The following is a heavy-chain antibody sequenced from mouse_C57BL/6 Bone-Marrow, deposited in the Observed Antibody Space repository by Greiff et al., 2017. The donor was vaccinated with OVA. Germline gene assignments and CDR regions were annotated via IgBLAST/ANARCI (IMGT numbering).Heavy chain of an antibody. J-gene: IGHJ3*01. CDR2: FDPNSGGT. D-gene: IGHD2-3*01. CDR3: AREGGYSAWFAY. V-gene: IGHV1-72*01. CDR1: GYTFTSYW. Sequence: QVQLQQPGAELVKPGASVKLSCKASGYTFTSYWMHWVKQRPGRGLEWIGRFDPNSGGTKYNEKFKSKATLTVDKPSSTAYMQLSSLTSEDSAVYYCAREGGYSAWFAYWGQGTLVTVSA.